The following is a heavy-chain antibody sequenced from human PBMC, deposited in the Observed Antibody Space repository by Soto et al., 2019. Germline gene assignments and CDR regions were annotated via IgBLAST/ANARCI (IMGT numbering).Heavy chain of an antibody. CDR3: AREGVHNYTEYYFDY. CDR1: GFTFSYYP. J-gene: IGHJ4*02. CDR2: ISGVRDYI. V-gene: IGHV3-21*06. D-gene: IGHD3-10*01. Sequence: GGSLRLSRVASGFTFSYYPLHWVRRAPGKGLEWVSSISGVRDYIRYADSVKGRFAISRDNAKTSLYLQMNSLTAEDTAVYYCAREGVHNYTEYYFDYWGQGTLVTVSS.